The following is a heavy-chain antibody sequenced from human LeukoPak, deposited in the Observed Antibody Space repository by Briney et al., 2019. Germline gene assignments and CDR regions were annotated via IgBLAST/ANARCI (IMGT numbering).Heavy chain of an antibody. CDR2: IYYSGGT. CDR1: GGSISSYY. V-gene: IGHV4-59*01. D-gene: IGHD3-9*01. Sequence: PSETLSLTCTVSGGSISSYYWSWIRQPPGKGLEWIGYIYYSGGTNYNPSLKSRVTISVDTSKNQFSLKLSSVTAADTAVYYCARGARLRYFDWLLTPNWFDPWGQGTLVTVSS. CDR3: ARGARLRYFDWLLTPNWFDP. J-gene: IGHJ5*02.